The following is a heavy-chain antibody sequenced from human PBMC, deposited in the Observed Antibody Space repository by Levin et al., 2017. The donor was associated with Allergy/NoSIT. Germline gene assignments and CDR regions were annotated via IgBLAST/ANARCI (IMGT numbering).Heavy chain of an antibody. D-gene: IGHD3-3*01. V-gene: IGHV1-8*01. CDR1: GYTFTSYD. CDR2: MNPNSGNT. J-gene: IGHJ4*02. CDR3: ARGSTVTIFGVVRRSFDY. Sequence: ASVKVSCKASGYTFTSYDINWVRQATGQGLEWMGWMNPNSGNTGYAQKFQGRVTMTRNTSISTAYMELSSLRSEDTAVYYCARGSTVTIFGVVRRSFDYWGQGTLVTVSS.